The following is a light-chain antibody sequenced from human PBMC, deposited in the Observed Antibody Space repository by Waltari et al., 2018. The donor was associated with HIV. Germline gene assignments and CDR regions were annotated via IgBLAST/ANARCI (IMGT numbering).Light chain of an antibody. CDR3: ATWDDSLIWV. CDR1: NSNIGPNS. J-gene: IGLJ3*02. CDR2: RNN. V-gene: IGLV1-47*01. Sequence: QPVLTQPPSASGTPGHGVPIPCSGRNSNIGPNSVHQYQHIPGMAPKLLIYRNNRRPSGIPDRFAGSRSGTSAALAISGLRSEDEADYYCATWDDSLIWVFGGGTKLTVL.